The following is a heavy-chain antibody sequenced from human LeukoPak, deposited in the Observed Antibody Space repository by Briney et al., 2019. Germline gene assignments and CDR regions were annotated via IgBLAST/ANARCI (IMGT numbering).Heavy chain of an antibody. D-gene: IGHD6-19*01. CDR3: AEGVAGFDY. J-gene: IGHJ4*02. V-gene: IGHV4-59*02. CDR2: IYYSGST. CDR1: GGSVSSYY. Sequence: MASETLSLTCTVSGGSVSSYYWSWIRQPPGKGLEWIGYIYYSGSTNYNPSLKSRVTISVDTSKNQFSLKLSSVTAADTAVYYCAEGVAGFDYWGQGTLVTVSS.